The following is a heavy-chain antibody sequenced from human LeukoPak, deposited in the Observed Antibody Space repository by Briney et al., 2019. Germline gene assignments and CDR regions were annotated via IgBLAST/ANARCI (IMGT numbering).Heavy chain of an antibody. CDR1: GYTFTSYA. J-gene: IGHJ6*02. CDR2: ININTGNP. V-gene: IGHV7-4-1*02. D-gene: IGHD6-13*01. CDR3: ARDTYSSSWYWYGLDV. Sequence: ASVKVSCKASGYTFTSYAMNWVRQAPRQGLEWMGWININTGNPTYAQGFTGRFVFSLDTSVSTAYLQISSLKAEDTAIYYCARDTYSSSWYWYGLDVWGQGTTVTVSS.